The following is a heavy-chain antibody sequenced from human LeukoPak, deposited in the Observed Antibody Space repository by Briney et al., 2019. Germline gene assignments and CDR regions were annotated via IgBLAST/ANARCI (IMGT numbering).Heavy chain of an antibody. CDR1: GGTFSNYA. Sequence: WASVKVSCKASGGTFSNYAISWVRQAPGQGLEWVGGIIPIFGTTNYAQKFQGRVTITADESMSTAYMELSSLRSEDTAVYYCARGNTAATSHYYYMDVWGKGTTITVSS. CDR3: ARGNTAATSHYYYMDV. D-gene: IGHD6-25*01. V-gene: IGHV1-69*13. CDR2: IIPIFGTT. J-gene: IGHJ6*03.